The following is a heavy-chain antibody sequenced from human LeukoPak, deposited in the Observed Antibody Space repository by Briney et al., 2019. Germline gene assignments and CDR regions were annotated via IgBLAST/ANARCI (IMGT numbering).Heavy chain of an antibody. Sequence: ASVKVSCKASGYTFTGQDMHWVRQAPGQGLEWMGWINPNTGDTNYAQKFQGRVTMTRDTSTSTAYMELRSLRSDDTAVYYCARGYSGTTGDYWGQGTLVTVSS. CDR2: INPNTGDT. CDR1: GYTFTGQD. V-gene: IGHV1-2*02. J-gene: IGHJ4*02. CDR3: ARGYSGTTGDY. D-gene: IGHD1-7*01.